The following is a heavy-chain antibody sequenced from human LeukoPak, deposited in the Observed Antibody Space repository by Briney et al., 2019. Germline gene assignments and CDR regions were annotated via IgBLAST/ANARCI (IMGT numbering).Heavy chain of an antibody. D-gene: IGHD3-22*01. J-gene: IGHJ4*02. Sequence: GRTLRLLCAASGFTFNHYYMSWIRQAPGKGLEWVSYLSSSGNTKYYADSVKGRFTISRDNAKNSLHLQMNSLRSEHTAVYYCARVASSGYFSRYYFDYWGQGTLVTVSS. CDR3: ARVASSGYFSRYYFDY. V-gene: IGHV3-11*01. CDR1: GFTFNHYY. CDR2: LSSSGNTK.